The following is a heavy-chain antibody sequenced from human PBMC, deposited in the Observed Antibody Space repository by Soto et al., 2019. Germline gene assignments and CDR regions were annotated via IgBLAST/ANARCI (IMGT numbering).Heavy chain of an antibody. Sequence: PSETLSLTCTVSGGSISSYYWSWIRQPPGKGLEWIGYIYYSGSTNYNPSLKSRVTISVDTSKNQFSLKLSSVTAADTAVYYCAREGCLQLFAYWGQGTLVTVSS. V-gene: IGHV4-59*01. J-gene: IGHJ4*02. CDR2: IYYSGST. CDR3: AREGCLQLFAY. D-gene: IGHD1-1*01. CDR1: GGSISSYY.